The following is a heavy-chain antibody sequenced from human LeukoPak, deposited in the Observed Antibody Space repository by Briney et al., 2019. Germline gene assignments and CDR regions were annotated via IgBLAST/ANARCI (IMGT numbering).Heavy chain of an antibody. CDR1: GGSFSGYY. D-gene: IGHD3-22*01. J-gene: IGHJ3*02. V-gene: IGHV4-34*01. CDR2: INHSGST. Sequence: SETLSLTCAVYGGSFSGYYWSWIRQPPGKGLEWIGEINHSGSTNYNPSLKSRVAISVDTSKNQFSLKLSSVTAADTAVYYCARDPLISSGYYSITKPFVFDIWGQGTMVTVSS. CDR3: ARDPLISSGYYSITKPFVFDI.